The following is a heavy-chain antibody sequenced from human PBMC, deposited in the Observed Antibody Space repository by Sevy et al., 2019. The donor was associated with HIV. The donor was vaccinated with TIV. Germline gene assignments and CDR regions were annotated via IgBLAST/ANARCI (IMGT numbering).Heavy chain of an antibody. J-gene: IGHJ2*01. CDR3: ARGDTVLPTGGFDI. D-gene: IGHD2-8*02. CDR1: GDSISNGEYY. V-gene: IGHV4-31*03. Sequence: SETLSLTCTVSGDSISNGEYYWTWIRQHPGKGLEWIGYIYYTGSTYYTPSLESRVTMSVDMAKHQFSLKLTSLTAADTAMYYCARGDTVLPTGGFDIWGRGTLVTVSS. CDR2: IYYTGST.